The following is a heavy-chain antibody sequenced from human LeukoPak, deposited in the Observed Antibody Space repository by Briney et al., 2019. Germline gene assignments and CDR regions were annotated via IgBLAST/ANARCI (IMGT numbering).Heavy chain of an antibody. Sequence: ASVKVSCKASGYTFTSCYMHWVRQAPGQGLEWMGIINPSGSSTSYAQRFQGRVTMTRDTSTSTVYMELSSLRPGDTAVYYCARDPTYGSGSTNWFDPWGQGTLVTVSS. CDR1: GYTFTSCY. J-gene: IGHJ5*02. V-gene: IGHV1-46*01. CDR2: INPSGSST. D-gene: IGHD3-10*01. CDR3: ARDPTYGSGSTNWFDP.